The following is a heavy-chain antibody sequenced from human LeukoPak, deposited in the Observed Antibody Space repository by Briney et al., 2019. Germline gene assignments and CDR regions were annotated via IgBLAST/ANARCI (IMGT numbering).Heavy chain of an antibody. V-gene: IGHV1-2*04. CDR3: ARCLCGWYPYGMDV. J-gene: IGHJ6*02. D-gene: IGHD6-19*01. CDR2: INPNSGGT. Sequence: ASVKVSCKASGYTFTGYYMHWVRQAPGQGLEWMGWINPNSGGTNYAQKFQGWVTMTRDTSISTAYMELSRLRSDDTAVYYCARCLCGWYPYGMDVWGQGTTVTVSS. CDR1: GYTFTGYY.